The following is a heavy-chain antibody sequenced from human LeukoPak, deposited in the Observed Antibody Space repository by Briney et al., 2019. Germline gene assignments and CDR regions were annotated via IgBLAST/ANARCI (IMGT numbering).Heavy chain of an antibody. Sequence: GGSLRLSCAASGFTFSNYAMTWVRQAPGKGLEWVSYISSSGSTIYYADSVKGRFTISRDNAKNSLYLQMNSLRAEDTAVYYCARDKRPYYDFWSGYYSWFDPWGQGTLVTVSS. CDR2: ISSSGSTI. D-gene: IGHD3-3*01. J-gene: IGHJ5*02. V-gene: IGHV3-48*04. CDR1: GFTFSNYA. CDR3: ARDKRPYYDFWSGYYSWFDP.